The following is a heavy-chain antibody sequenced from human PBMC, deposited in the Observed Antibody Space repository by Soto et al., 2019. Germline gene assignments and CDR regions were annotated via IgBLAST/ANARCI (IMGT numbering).Heavy chain of an antibody. CDR2: IYYSGST. V-gene: IGHV4-59*01. J-gene: IGHJ2*01. Sequence: QLQLQESGPGLVKPSETLSLTCTVSGASFSSYYWSWIRQPPGKGLEWIGYIYYSGSTNYNPRLNNHLTISINTSNNQFSHKLSPVTAADTAMYYSASVTFPSTVYGVGRDWYFDLWGRGTLVTVSS. CDR1: GASFSSYY. D-gene: IGHD2-8*01. CDR3: ASVTFPSTVYGVGRDWYFDL.